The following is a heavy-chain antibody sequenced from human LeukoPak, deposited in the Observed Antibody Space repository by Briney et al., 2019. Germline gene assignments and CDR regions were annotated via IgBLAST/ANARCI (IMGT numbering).Heavy chain of an antibody. CDR2: IFFDGSDK. J-gene: IGHJ4*02. Sequence: GGSLRLSCVASGFTFTNNGMHWVRQAPGKGLEWVAVIFFDGSDKNYGESVKGRFTISRDNAKNTPYLQMNSLRPDDTAVYYCAKRPCTNYICYSADYWGQGTLVTVSS. CDR3: AKRPCTNYICYSADY. D-gene: IGHD2-8*01. V-gene: IGHV3-30*18. CDR1: GFTFTNNG.